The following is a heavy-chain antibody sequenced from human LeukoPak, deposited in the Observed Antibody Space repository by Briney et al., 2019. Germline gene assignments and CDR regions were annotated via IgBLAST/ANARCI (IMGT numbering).Heavy chain of an antibody. J-gene: IGHJ4*02. V-gene: IGHV1-2*02. CDR1: GYTFTSYA. Sequence: ASVKVSCTASGYTFTSYAMHWVRQAPGQGLEWMGWISPSGGTKYPQKFQGRVAITPDPSITTAELDLSRLTADDTAVYYCARDRYGDGFALFDYCGQGGLFTVSS. D-gene: IGHD5-24*01. CDR2: ISPSGGT. CDR3: ARDRYGDGFALFDY.